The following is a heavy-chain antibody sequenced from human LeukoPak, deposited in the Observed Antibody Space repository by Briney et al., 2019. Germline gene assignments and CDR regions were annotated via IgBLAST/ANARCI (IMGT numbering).Heavy chain of an antibody. V-gene: IGHV3-48*03. Sequence: GGSLRLSCAASGFTFSSYEMNWVRQAPGKGLEWVSYISSGGSTIYYADSLKGRFTISRDNAKNSLYLQMNSLRAEDTAVYYCARDWWQQPFDYWGQGTLVTVSS. CDR2: ISSGGSTI. CDR3: ARDWWQQPFDY. J-gene: IGHJ4*02. CDR1: GFTFSSYE. D-gene: IGHD6-13*01.